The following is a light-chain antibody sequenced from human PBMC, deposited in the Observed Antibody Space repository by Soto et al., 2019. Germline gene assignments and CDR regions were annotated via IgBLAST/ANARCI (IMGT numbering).Light chain of an antibody. CDR1: SSNIGSNY. J-gene: IGLJ3*02. V-gene: IGLV1-47*02. CDR2: TND. CDR3: AAWDDSLRGWV. Sequence: QAVVTQPPSASGTPGQWVTISCSGSSSNIGSNYVYWYQQLPGTAPKLLIYTNDQRPSGVPDRFSGSKSGTSASLAISGLRSEDEADYYCAAWDDSLRGWVFGGGTKLTVL.